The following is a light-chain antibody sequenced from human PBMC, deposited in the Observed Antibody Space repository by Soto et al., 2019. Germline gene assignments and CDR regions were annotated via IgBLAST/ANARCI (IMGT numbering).Light chain of an antibody. J-gene: IGKJ1*01. CDR3: QQYNNWPPRT. CDR1: QSVRSSY. Sequence: EIVLTQSPGTLSLSPGERATLSCRASQSVRSSYLAWYQQKPGQPPRLLVYGASTRATGIPARFSGSGSGTEFTLTISSLQSEDFAVYYCQQYNNWPPRTFGQGTEVEIK. CDR2: GAS. V-gene: IGKV3-15*01.